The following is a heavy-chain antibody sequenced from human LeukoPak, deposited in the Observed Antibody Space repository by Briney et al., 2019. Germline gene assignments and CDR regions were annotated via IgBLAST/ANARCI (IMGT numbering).Heavy chain of an antibody. CDR1: GXTFSSFG. Sequence: GRSLRPSCAASGXTFSSFGMHWVRQAPGKGLEWVALISYDGNNKYYPDSVKGRFTISRDNSKNTLYLQMNSLRADDTAVYYCAKDLGSGGFHLNAFDSWGQGTMVTVSS. J-gene: IGHJ4*02. CDR3: AKDLGSGGFHLNAFDS. V-gene: IGHV3-30*18. CDR2: ISYDGNNK. D-gene: IGHD3-10*01.